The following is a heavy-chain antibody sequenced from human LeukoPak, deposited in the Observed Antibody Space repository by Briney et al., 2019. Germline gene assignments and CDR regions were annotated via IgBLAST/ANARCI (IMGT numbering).Heavy chain of an antibody. D-gene: IGHD3-16*01. CDR1: GYSINSGYT. Sequence: PSETLSLTCTVSGYSINSGYTWGWIRQPPGKGLEWIGNIYHSGGTYYNPSLTSRVTISVDTSKNQFSLKLTSVTAADTAVYYCAGGGGGGVKYWGQGTLVTVSS. CDR3: AGGGGGGVKY. V-gene: IGHV4-38-2*02. J-gene: IGHJ4*02. CDR2: IYHSGGT.